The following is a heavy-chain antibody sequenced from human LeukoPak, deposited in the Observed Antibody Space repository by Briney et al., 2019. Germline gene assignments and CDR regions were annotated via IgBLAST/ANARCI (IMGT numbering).Heavy chain of an antibody. CDR3: ASGWGPMVVSY. V-gene: IGHV3-7*01. CDR2: INQDGSVK. D-gene: IGHD2-8*02. J-gene: IGHJ4*02. CDR1: GFTFRSYW. Sequence: GGSLRLSCAASGFTFRSYWMSWVRQAPGKGLEWVANINQDGSVKYYVDSVKGRFTISRDNAKNSLYVQMNSLRDEDTAVYYCASGWGPMVVSYWGQGTLVTVSS.